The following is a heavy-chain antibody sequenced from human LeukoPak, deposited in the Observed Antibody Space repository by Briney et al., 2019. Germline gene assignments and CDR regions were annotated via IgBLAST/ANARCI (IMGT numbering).Heavy chain of an antibody. J-gene: IGHJ4*02. CDR1: GFTFSSYG. CDR3: AKDLNPLRFGLTPYFDH. V-gene: IGHV3-30*02. CDR2: IRYDGSNK. D-gene: IGHD3-10*01. Sequence: PGGSLRLSCAASGFTFSSYGMHWFRQAPGKGLEWWAFIRYDGSNKYYADSVKGRFTISRDNSKNTLYLQMNSLRAEDTAVYYCAKDLNPLRFGLTPYFDHWGQGTLVTVSS.